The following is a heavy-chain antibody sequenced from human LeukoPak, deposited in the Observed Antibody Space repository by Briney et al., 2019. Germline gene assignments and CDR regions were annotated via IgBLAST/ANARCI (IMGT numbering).Heavy chain of an antibody. J-gene: IGHJ4*02. D-gene: IGHD6-19*01. CDR2: ISAYNGNT. V-gene: IGHV1-18*01. Sequence: ASVKVSCKASGYTFTSYGISWGRQAPGQGLEWMGWISAYNGNTNYAQKLQGRVTMTTDTSTSTAYMELRSLRSDDTAVYYCARGEQWLLRTKGFDYWGQGTLVTVSS. CDR1: GYTFTSYG. CDR3: ARGEQWLLRTKGFDY.